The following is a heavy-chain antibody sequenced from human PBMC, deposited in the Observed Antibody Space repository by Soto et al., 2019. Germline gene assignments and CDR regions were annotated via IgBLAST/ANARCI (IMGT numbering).Heavy chain of an antibody. CDR1: GGTFSSYA. J-gene: IGHJ6*02. CDR2: IIPIFGTA. CDR3: ARDRYCSGGSCKNYYYGMDV. Sequence: QVQLVQSGAEVKKPGSSVKVSCKASGGTFSSYAISWVRQAPGQGLEWMGGIIPIFGTANYAQKFQGRVTITADKSTSTADMEMSSLRSEDTAVYYCARDRYCSGGSCKNYYYGMDVWGQGTTVTVS. D-gene: IGHD2-15*01. V-gene: IGHV1-69*06.